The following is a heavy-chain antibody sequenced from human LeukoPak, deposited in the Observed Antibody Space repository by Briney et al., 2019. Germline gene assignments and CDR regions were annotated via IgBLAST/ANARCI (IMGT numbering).Heavy chain of an antibody. J-gene: IGHJ3*02. CDR2: IIPIFGTA. D-gene: IGHD3-10*01. CDR3: ARAELSYYYGSGSYLSDAFDI. Sequence: SVTVSCKASGGTFSSYAISWVRQAPGQGLEWMGGIIPIFGTANYAQKFQGRVTITADESTSTAYMELSSLRSEDTAVYYCARAELSYYYGSGSYLSDAFDIWGQGTMVTVFS. CDR1: GGTFSSYA. V-gene: IGHV1-69*13.